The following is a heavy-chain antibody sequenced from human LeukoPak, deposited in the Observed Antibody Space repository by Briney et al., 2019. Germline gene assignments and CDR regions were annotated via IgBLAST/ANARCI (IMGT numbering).Heavy chain of an antibody. J-gene: IGHJ4*02. D-gene: IGHD1-26*01. CDR2: IYYSGST. Sequence: SETLSLTCTVSGGSISSSSYYWGWIRQPPGKGLEWIGSIYYSGSTYYNPSLTSRVTISVDTSKNQFCLKLSSVTAADTAVYYCARVWEVGAHYFDYWGQGTLVTVSS. V-gene: IGHV4-39*07. CDR1: GGSISSSSYY. CDR3: ARVWEVGAHYFDY.